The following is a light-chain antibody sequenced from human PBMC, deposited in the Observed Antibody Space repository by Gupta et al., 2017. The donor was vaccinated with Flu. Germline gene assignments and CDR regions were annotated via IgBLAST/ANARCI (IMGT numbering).Light chain of an antibody. Sequence: TVTLTCGLSSGSVSTSYYPSWYQQTPGQAPRTLIYSTDIRSSGVPDRFSGSILGSKAALTITGAQADDESVYYGMLDMGSGPLVFGGGTKLTVL. CDR3: MLDMGSGPLV. J-gene: IGLJ3*02. CDR2: STD. CDR1: SGSVSTSYY. V-gene: IGLV8-61*01.